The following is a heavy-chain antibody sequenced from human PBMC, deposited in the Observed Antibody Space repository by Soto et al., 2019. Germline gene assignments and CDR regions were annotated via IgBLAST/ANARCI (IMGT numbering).Heavy chain of an antibody. CDR1: GSSLSTSGVG. Sequence: GFGPELVNQTQTLTLTCTFSGSSLSTSGVGVGWIRQPPGKALEWLALIYWDDDKRYSPSLKSRLTITKDTSKNQVVLTMTNMDPVDTATYYCAHSSSIALIADYWGQGTLVTVSS. V-gene: IGHV2-5*02. J-gene: IGHJ4*02. CDR2: IYWDDDK. CDR3: AHSSSIALIADY. D-gene: IGHD6-6*01.